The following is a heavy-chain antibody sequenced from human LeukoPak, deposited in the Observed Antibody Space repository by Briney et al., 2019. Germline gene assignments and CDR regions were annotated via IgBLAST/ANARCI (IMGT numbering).Heavy chain of an antibody. CDR1: WFTFSDYY. CDR2: SSSSGSTI. Sequence: GGSLRLSCAASWFTFSDYYMSWIRQAPGKGLEWVSYSSSSGSTIYYADSVKGRFTISRDNSKNTLYLQMNSLRAEDTAVYYCAKVCGNFRSGYYTPCIDYWGQGTLVTVPS. J-gene: IGHJ4*02. CDR3: AKVCGNFRSGYYTPCIDY. V-gene: IGHV3-11*01. D-gene: IGHD3-3*01.